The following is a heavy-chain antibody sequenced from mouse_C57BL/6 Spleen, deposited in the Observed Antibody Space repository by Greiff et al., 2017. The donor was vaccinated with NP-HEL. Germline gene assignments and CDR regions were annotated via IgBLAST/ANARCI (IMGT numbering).Heavy chain of an antibody. CDR3: AREDYGIAMDY. CDR1: GYSITSGYY. D-gene: IGHD1-1*01. Sequence: EVQVVESGPGLVKPSQSLSLTCSVTGYSITSGYYWNWIRQFPGNKLEWMGYISYDGSNNYNPSLKNRISITRDTSKNQFFLKLNSVTTEDTATYYGAREDYGIAMDYWGQGTSVTVSS. J-gene: IGHJ4*01. CDR2: ISYDGSN. V-gene: IGHV3-6*01.